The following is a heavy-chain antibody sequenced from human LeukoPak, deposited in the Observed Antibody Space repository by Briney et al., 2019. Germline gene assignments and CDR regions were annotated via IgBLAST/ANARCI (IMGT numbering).Heavy chain of an antibody. Sequence: SETLSLTCTVSGGSISSSYWTWIRQPPGKGLEWIGYIYYSGSTNYNPSLKSRVTISVDTSKNQFSLKLSSVTAADTAVYYCARTGLRRAVAAPLGWLDPWGQGTLVTVSS. V-gene: IGHV4-59*01. CDR1: GGSISSSY. CDR3: ARTGLRRAVAAPLGWLDP. CDR2: IYYSGST. J-gene: IGHJ5*02. D-gene: IGHD6-19*01.